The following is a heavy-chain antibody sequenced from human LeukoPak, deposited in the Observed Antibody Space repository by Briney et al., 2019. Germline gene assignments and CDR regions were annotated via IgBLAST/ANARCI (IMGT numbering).Heavy chain of an antibody. CDR2: FDPEDGET. Sequence: GASVKVSCKVSGYTLTELSMHWVRQAAGKGLEWMGGFDPEDGETIYAQKFQGRVTMTEDTSTDTAYMELSSLRSEDTAVYYCATAIGDSGYDFAPAFDIWGQGTMVTVSS. CDR1: GYTLTELS. D-gene: IGHD5-12*01. V-gene: IGHV1-24*01. J-gene: IGHJ3*02. CDR3: ATAIGDSGYDFAPAFDI.